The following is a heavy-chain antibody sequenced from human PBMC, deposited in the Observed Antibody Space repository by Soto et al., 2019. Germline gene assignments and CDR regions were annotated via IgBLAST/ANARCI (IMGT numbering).Heavy chain of an antibody. CDR3: ASARGYGDYIYRY. Sequence: QVQLQESGPGLVKPSQTLSLTCTVSGGSISSGDYYWSWIRQPPGKGLEWIGYIYYSGSTYYNPSLKRRVTIPVDTSKIQFSLKLSSVTAADTAVYYCASARGYGDYIYRYWGQGNLVTVSS. CDR1: GGSISSGDYY. V-gene: IGHV4-30-4*01. J-gene: IGHJ4*02. D-gene: IGHD4-17*01. CDR2: IYYSGST.